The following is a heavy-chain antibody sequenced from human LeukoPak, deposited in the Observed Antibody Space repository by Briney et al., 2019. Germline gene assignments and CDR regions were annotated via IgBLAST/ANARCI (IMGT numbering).Heavy chain of an antibody. V-gene: IGHV1-8*03. Sequence: ASVKVSCKASEYTFTSYYMHWVRQAPGQGLEWMGWMNPNSGNTAYAQKFQGRVTITSDTSITTAYMELSSLRSEDTAVYYCATSLFCSNGVCYTGGYYFDYWGQGALVTVSS. J-gene: IGHJ4*02. CDR1: EYTFTSYY. CDR2: MNPNSGNT. CDR3: ATSLFCSNGVCYTGGYYFDY. D-gene: IGHD2-8*01.